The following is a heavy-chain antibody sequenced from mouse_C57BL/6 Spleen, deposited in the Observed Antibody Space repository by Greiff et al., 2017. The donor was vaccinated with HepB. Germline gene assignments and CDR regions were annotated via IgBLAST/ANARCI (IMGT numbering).Heavy chain of an antibody. V-gene: IGHV5-4*01. CDR3: AREGNYGNLYWYFDV. Sequence: EVKVVESGGGLVKPGGSLKLSCAASGFTFSSYAMSWVRQTPEKRLEWVATISDGGSYTYYPDNVKGRFTISRDNAKNNLYLQMSHLKSEDTAMYYCAREGNYGNLYWYFDVWGTGTTVTVSS. CDR2: ISDGGSYT. D-gene: IGHD2-1*01. J-gene: IGHJ1*03. CDR1: GFTFSSYA.